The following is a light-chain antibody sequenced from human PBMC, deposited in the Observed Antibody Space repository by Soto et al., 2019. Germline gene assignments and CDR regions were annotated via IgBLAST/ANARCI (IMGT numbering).Light chain of an antibody. V-gene: IGKV1-5*03. CDR2: KAF. CDR1: QTFNGW. CDR3: QQYNSQSWT. Sequence: DIQMTQSPSTLSASVGDRVTITCPASQTFNGWLVWYQQKAGQAPHLLIYKAFILGSGVPSRFSGSGSGTEFTLTISSLQPDDFAIYYCQQYNSQSWTFGQGTKVDIK. J-gene: IGKJ1*01.